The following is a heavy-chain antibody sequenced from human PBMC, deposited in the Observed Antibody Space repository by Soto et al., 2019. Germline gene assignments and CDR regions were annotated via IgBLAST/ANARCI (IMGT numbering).Heavy chain of an antibody. D-gene: IGHD2-15*01. CDR3: ARDHNSLVNSGRGSLDALDM. CDR1: GYTFTSYG. CDR2: ISAYNGNT. Sequence: ASVKGSCKASGYTFTSYGISWVRQAPGQGLEWMGWISAYNGNTNYAQKLQGRVTMTTDTSTSTAYMELRSLRSDDTAVYYCARDHNSLVNSGRGSLDALDMRAQRPTVPVSS. J-gene: IGHJ3*02. V-gene: IGHV1-18*01.